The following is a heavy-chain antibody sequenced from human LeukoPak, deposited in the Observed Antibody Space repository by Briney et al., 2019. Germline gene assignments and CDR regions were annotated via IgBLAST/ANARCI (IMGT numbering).Heavy chain of an antibody. J-gene: IGHJ3*02. CDR3: ARVYVGSAFDI. Sequence: SETLSLTCAVYGGSFSGYYWSWIRQPPGKGLEWIGEINHSGSTNYNPSLKSRVTISVDTSKNQFSLKLSSVTAADTAVYYCARVYVGSAFDIWGQGTMVTVSS. CDR1: GGSFSGYY. D-gene: IGHD2/OR15-2a*01. V-gene: IGHV4-34*01. CDR2: INHSGST.